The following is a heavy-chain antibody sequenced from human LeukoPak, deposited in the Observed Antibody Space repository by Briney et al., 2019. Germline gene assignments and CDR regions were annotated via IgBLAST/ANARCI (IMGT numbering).Heavy chain of an antibody. V-gene: IGHV1-2*02. D-gene: IGHD3-22*01. CDR2: INPDTGGT. CDR1: GYTFTGYY. J-gene: IGHJ3*02. Sequence: ASVKVSCKASGYTFTGYYMHWVRQAPGQGLEWMGWINPDTGGTKYAQKFQGRVTMTRDTSSSTAYMELSSLRSADTAVYYCASEYKYDSSGANAFDIWGQGTMVTVSS. CDR3: ASEYKYDSSGANAFDI.